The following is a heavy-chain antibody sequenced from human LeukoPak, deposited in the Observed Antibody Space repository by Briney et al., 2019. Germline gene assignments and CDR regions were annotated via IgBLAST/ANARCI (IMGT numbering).Heavy chain of an antibody. D-gene: IGHD4-23*01. Sequence: SVKVSCKASGGTFSSYAISWVRQAPGQGLEWMGGIIPIFGTANYAQKFQGRVTITADESTSTAYMELSSLRSEDTAVYNCARVSLPDYGGNRFDYWGQGTLVTVSS. J-gene: IGHJ4*02. V-gene: IGHV1-69*01. CDR3: ARVSLPDYGGNRFDY. CDR2: IIPIFGTA. CDR1: GGTFSSYA.